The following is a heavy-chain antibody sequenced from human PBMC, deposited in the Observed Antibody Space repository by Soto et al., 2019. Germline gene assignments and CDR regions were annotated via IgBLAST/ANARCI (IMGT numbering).Heavy chain of an antibody. CDR2: IKQDGSEK. Sequence: LRLSCAASGFTFSSYWMSWVRQAAGKGLEWVANIKQDGSEKYYVDSVKGRFTISRDNAKNSLYLQMNSLRAEDTALYYCARVDSTIVHFGLDVWGQGTAVTVSS. D-gene: IGHD5-18*01. CDR3: ARVDSTIVHFGLDV. J-gene: IGHJ6*02. V-gene: IGHV3-7*01. CDR1: GFTFSSYW.